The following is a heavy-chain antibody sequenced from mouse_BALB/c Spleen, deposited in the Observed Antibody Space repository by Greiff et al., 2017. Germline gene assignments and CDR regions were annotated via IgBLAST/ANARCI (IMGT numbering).Heavy chain of an antibody. D-gene: IGHD1-1*01. V-gene: IGHV5-12-2*01. CDR2: ISNGGGST. Sequence: EVKLMESGGGLVQPGGSLKLSCAASGFTFSSYTMSWVRQTPEKRLEWVAYISNGGGSTYYPDTVKGRFTISRDNAKNTLYLQMSSLKSEDTAMYYCARHYGSSYAMDYWGQGTSVTVSS. CDR1: GFTFSSYT. J-gene: IGHJ4*01. CDR3: ARHYGSSYAMDY.